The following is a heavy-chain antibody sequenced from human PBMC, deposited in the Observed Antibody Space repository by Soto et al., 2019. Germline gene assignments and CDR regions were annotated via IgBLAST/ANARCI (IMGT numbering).Heavy chain of an antibody. CDR2: ISGSGAST. V-gene: IGHV3-23*01. D-gene: IGHD3-3*01. Sequence: EVQLLESGGGLVQPGGSLRLSCAASGFTFRSYALSWVRQAPRKGLEWVSTISGSGASTYYADSVKGRFTISRDNAKNTLDLQMNSLRAEDTAVYLCAKEGYHDFWSGYYDNEPFDPWGQGTLVNVSS. J-gene: IGHJ5*02. CDR1: GFTFRSYA. CDR3: AKEGYHDFWSGYYDNEPFDP.